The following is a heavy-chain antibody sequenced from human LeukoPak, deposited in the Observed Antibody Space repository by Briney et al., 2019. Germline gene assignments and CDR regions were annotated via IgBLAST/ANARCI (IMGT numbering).Heavy chain of an antibody. CDR1: GGSISSSSYY. J-gene: IGHJ4*02. V-gene: IGHV4-61*02. D-gene: IGHD2-15*01. Sequence: PSETLSLTCTVSGGSISSSSYYWSWIRQPAGKGLEWIGRIYTSGSTNYNPSLKSRVTMSVDTSKNQFSLKLSSVTAADTAVYYCAAGYCSGGSCRDFDYWGQGTLVTVSS. CDR2: IYTSGST. CDR3: AAGYCSGGSCRDFDY.